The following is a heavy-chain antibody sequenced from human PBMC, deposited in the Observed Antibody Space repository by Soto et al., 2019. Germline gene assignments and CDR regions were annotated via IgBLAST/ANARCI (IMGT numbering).Heavy chain of an antibody. Sequence: PGESLKISCKGSGYSFTSYWISWVRQMPGKGLEWMGMIDPSDSYTNYSPSFQGHVTISADKSISTAYLQWSSLKASDTAMYYCARRPTYYYDSSGYLFDYWGQGTMVTVSS. CDR3: ARRPTYYYDSSGYLFDY. CDR2: IDPSDSYT. J-gene: IGHJ4*02. D-gene: IGHD3-22*01. V-gene: IGHV5-10-1*01. CDR1: GYSFTSYW.